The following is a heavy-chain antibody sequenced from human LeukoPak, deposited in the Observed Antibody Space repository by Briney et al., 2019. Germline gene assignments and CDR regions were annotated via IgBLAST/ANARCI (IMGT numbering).Heavy chain of an antibody. CDR2: ISGSGDST. Sequence: PGGSLRLSCAASGFTFTIYPMSWVRQAPGKGLEWVSSISGSGDSTYYADSVKGRFIISRDNSKNTLYLQMNSLRAEDTAVYYCAKNGLRKGFLERSVASYYMDVWGKGTTVTVSS. CDR3: AKNGLRKGFLERSVASYYMDV. J-gene: IGHJ6*03. CDR1: GFTFTIYP. D-gene: IGHD3-3*01. V-gene: IGHV3-23*01.